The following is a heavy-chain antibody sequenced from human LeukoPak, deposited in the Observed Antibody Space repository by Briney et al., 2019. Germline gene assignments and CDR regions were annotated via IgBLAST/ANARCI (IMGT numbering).Heavy chain of an antibody. Sequence: GGSLRLSCAASGFTFSNAWMSWVRQAPGKGLEWVGRIKSKTDGGTTDYAAPVKGRFTISRDDSKNTLYLQMNSLKTEGTAVYYCTTLRFLEWLPDYWGQGTLVTVSS. J-gene: IGHJ4*02. CDR2: IKSKTDGGTT. CDR1: GFTFSNAW. D-gene: IGHD3-3*01. CDR3: TTLRFLEWLPDY. V-gene: IGHV3-15*01.